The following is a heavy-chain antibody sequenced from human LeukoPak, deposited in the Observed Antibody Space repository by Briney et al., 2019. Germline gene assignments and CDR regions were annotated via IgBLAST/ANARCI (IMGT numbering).Heavy chain of an antibody. D-gene: IGHD1-26*01. CDR2: ISDSGDIT. Sequence: PGGSLRLSCAASGFTFSTYAMSWVRQAPGKGLEWVSSISDSGDITFYADSVKGRFTISRDNSQNTLYLQMSSLSAEDTAVYYCANHLGGISGHLDYWGQGTLVTVSS. V-gene: IGHV3-23*01. CDR1: GFTFSTYA. J-gene: IGHJ4*02. CDR3: ANHLGGISGHLDY.